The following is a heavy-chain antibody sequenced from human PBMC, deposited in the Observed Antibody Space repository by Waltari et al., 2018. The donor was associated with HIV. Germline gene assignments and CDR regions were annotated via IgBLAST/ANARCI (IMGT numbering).Heavy chain of an antibody. Sequence: EVQLVVSGGGLVEPGGSLRLYCEASGFTFSRHGMTWVRQAPGKGLEWVSYISSSSSNIYYADAVKGRFTISRDNAKNSLYLQMDSLRAEDTAVYYCAREWVTVTSFYYYYGMDVWGQGTTVTVSS. D-gene: IGHD4-4*01. CDR2: ISSSSSNI. J-gene: IGHJ6*02. CDR3: AREWVTVTSFYYYYGMDV. V-gene: IGHV3-48*01. CDR1: GFTFSRHG.